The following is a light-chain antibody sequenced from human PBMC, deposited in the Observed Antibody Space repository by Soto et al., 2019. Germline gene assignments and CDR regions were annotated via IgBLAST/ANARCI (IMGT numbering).Light chain of an antibody. V-gene: IGKV3-15*01. Sequence: EIVLTQSPATLSVSPGERATLSCRASQSVSSNLAWYQQKPGQAPRLLIYGTSTRATGIPARFSGSGSGTDFTLTISSLQSEDFALYYCQQYGSSPPTFGQGTKVDIK. J-gene: IGKJ1*01. CDR1: QSVSSN. CDR3: QQYGSSPPT. CDR2: GTS.